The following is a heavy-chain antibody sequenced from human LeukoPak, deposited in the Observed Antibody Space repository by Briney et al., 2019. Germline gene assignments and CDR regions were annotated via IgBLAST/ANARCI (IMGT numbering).Heavy chain of an antibody. V-gene: IGHV3-48*01. CDR2: ISSLSGTI. D-gene: IGHD5-18*01. J-gene: IGHJ4*02. CDR3: AREVRQLWRTRFDY. Sequence: GGSLRLSCAASGFTFSSYSMNWVRQAPGEGLEWVSYISSLSGTIYYADSVKGRFTISRDNAKNSLYLQMDSLRAEDTAVYYCAREVRQLWRTRFDYWGQGTLVTVSS. CDR1: GFTFSSYS.